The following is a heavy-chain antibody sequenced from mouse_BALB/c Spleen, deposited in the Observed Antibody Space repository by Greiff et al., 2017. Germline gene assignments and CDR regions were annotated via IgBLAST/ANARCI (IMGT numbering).Heavy chain of an antibody. Sequence: DVMLVESGGGLVKPGGSLKLSCAASGFTFSSYAMSWVRQTPEKRLEWVATISSGGSYTYYPDSVKGRFTISRDNAKNTLYLQMSSLRSEDTAMYYCARRRIGHGNYFAYWGQGTLVTVSA. J-gene: IGHJ3*01. V-gene: IGHV5-9-1*01. CDR2: ISSGGSYT. D-gene: IGHD2-1*01. CDR1: GFTFSSYA. CDR3: ARRRIGHGNYFAY.